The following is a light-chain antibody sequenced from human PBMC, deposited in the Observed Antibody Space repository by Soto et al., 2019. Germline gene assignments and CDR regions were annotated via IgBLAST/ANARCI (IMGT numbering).Light chain of an antibody. V-gene: IGKV1-5*01. CDR1: QSISTW. Sequence: DIQITQSPSTLSASIGDRVAMTCRASQSISTWLAWYQQKPGKAPNLLIYDASSLESGVPSRFSGSGSGTDFTLKINRVEAEDVGTYYCMQALQSLTFGQGTRLEIK. CDR2: DAS. J-gene: IGKJ5*01. CDR3: MQALQSLT.